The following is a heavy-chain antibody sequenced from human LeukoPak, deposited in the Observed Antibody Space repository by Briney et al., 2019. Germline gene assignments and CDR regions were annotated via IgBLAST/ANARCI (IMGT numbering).Heavy chain of an antibody. CDR2: IYYSGST. D-gene: IGHD3-22*01. Sequence: PSETLSLTCTVSDGSISSYYWSWIRQPPGKGLEWIGSIYYSGSTYYNPSLKSRVTISVDTSKNQFSLKLSSVTAADTAVYYCAPPPYYYEANGYSVAWGQGTLVTVSS. CDR1: DGSISSYY. V-gene: IGHV4-59*05. J-gene: IGHJ5*02. CDR3: APPPYYYEANGYSVA.